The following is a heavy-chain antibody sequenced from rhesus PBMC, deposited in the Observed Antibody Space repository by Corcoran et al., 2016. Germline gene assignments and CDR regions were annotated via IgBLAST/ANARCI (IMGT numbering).Heavy chain of an antibody. Sequence: QLQLQESGPGLVKPSETLSLTCAVSGGSISSNYWSWIRQPPGKGLEWIGRISGGGENTHTNPSLKSRVTISTDTSKNQFSLKLSSVSAADTAVYYCASGRRGYNFWSGYFFDYWGQGVLVTVSS. D-gene: IGHD3-3*01. CDR1: GGSISSNY. J-gene: IGHJ4*01. V-gene: IGHV4-173*01. CDR2: ISGGGENT. CDR3: ASGRRGYNFWSGYFFDY.